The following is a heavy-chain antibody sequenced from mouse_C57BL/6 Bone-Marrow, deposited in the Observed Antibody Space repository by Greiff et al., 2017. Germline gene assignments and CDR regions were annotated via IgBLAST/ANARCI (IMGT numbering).Heavy chain of an antibody. V-gene: IGHV1-82*01. CDR2: IYPGDGDT. CDR3: ARRSSGYFAY. CDR1: GYAFSSSW. D-gene: IGHD3-2*02. J-gene: IGHJ3*01. Sequence: VKLMESGPELVKPGASVKISCKASGYAFSSSWMNWVKQRPGKGLEWIGRIYPGDGDTNYNGKFKGKATLTADKSSSTAYMQLSSLTSEDSAVYFCARRSSGYFAYWGQGTLVTVSA.